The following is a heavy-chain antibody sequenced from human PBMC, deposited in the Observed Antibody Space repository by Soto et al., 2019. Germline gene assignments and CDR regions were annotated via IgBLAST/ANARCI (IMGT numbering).Heavy chain of an antibody. J-gene: IGHJ4*02. Sequence: PSETLSLTCTVSGGSISSGGYYWSWIRQHPGKGLEWIGYIYYSGSTYYNPSLKSRVTISVDTSKNQFSLKLSSVTAADTAVYYCARALRLHYYFDYWGQGTLLTVSS. D-gene: IGHD5-12*01. CDR1: GGSISSGGYY. V-gene: IGHV4-31*03. CDR3: ARALRLHYYFDY. CDR2: IYYSGST.